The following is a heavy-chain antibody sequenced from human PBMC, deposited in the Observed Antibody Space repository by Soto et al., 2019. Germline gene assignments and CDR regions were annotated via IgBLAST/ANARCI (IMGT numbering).Heavy chain of an antibody. CDR2: IYYSGST. CDR1: GGSISSYY. CDR3: AGHDRGSGWSPYFDY. Sequence: SETLSLTCTVSGGSISSYYWSWIRQPPGKGLEWIGYIYYSGSTNYNPSLKSRVTISVDTSKNQFSLRLSSVTAADTAVYYCAGHDRGSGWSPYFDYWGQGTLVTVSS. D-gene: IGHD6-19*01. J-gene: IGHJ4*02. V-gene: IGHV4-59*08.